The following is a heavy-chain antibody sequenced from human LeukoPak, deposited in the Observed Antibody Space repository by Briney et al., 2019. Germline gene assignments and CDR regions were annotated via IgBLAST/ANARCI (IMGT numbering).Heavy chain of an antibody. D-gene: IGHD5-18*01. CDR1: GDSISSSY. J-gene: IGHJ3*02. V-gene: IGHV4-59*01. CDR2: IYHTGST. CDR3: ARTRRGYPYGFSSRELLKAFDI. Sequence: SETLSLTCTVSGDSISSSYCSWSWIRQPPGKGLEWIGYIYHTGSTTYNPSLKSRVTISLDTSKKQFSLKLSSVTAADTAVYSCARTRRGYPYGFSSRELLKAFDIWGQGTVVTVSS.